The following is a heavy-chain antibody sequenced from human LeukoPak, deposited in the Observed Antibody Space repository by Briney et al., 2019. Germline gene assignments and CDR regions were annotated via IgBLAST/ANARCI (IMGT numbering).Heavy chain of an antibody. CDR2: IWYDGGNK. D-gene: IGHD4-17*01. V-gene: IGHV3-33*01. Sequence: GGSLRLSCAASGFTFSSYGMHWVRQAPGKGLEWVAVIWYDGGNKYYADSVKGRFTISRDNSKNTLDLQMNSLRAEDTAGHYCARDGDYGEYGDASLWYYFDYWGQGTLVTVYS. CDR3: ARDGDYGEYGDASLWYYFDY. J-gene: IGHJ4*02. CDR1: GFTFSSYG.